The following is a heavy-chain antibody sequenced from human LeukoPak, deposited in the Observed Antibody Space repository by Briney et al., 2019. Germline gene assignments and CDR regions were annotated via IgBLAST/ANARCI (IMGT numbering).Heavy chain of an antibody. CDR1: GYTFTGYY. CDR3: ARGLGSWRLSYFDY. Sequence: GASVKVSCKASGYTFTGYYMHWVRQAPGQGLEWMGVIITNPSGDRTTYAQKFQGRVTMTSDMSTTTVYMQLSSLRSEDTAVYYCARGLGSWRLSYFDYWGQGTLVTVSS. CDR2: IITNPSGDRT. D-gene: IGHD6-13*01. V-gene: IGHV1-46*01. J-gene: IGHJ4*02.